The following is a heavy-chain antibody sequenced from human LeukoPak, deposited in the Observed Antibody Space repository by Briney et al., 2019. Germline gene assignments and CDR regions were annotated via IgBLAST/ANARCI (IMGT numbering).Heavy chain of an antibody. D-gene: IGHD4-23*01. V-gene: IGHV4-59*01. Sequence: SETLSLTCTVSGGSISSYYWSWIRQPPGKGLEWIGYIYYSGSTNYNPSLKSRVTISVDTSKNQFSLKLSSVTAADTAVYYCARDLGGGTDFGYWGQGTLVTVSS. CDR2: IYYSGST. J-gene: IGHJ4*02. CDR1: GGSISSYY. CDR3: ARDLGGGTDFGY.